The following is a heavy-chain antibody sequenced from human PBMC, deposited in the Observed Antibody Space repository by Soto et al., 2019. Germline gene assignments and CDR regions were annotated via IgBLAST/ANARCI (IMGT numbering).Heavy chain of an antibody. D-gene: IGHD1-26*01. J-gene: IGHJ4*02. CDR2: ISPIFGTP. CDR3: ARVVVGSRLSLDY. CDR1: GGTFSSYT. Sequence: QVQLVQSGAEVKKPGSSVTVSCKASGGTFSSYTISWVRQAPGQGLEWMAGISPIFGTPIYAQKFQDRVTITADDSIKTAYMEMNRLTSEDTAVYYCARVVVGSRLSLDYWGQGTLVNISS. V-gene: IGHV1-69*01.